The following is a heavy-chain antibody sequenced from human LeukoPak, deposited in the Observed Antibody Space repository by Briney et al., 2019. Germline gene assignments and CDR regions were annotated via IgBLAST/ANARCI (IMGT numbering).Heavy chain of an antibody. D-gene: IGHD3-10*01. Sequence: ASVKVFCKASGYTLTGYFMHWVRQAPGQGLEWMGRINPNSGGTNYAQKFQGRVTMTRDTSISTAYMELSRLRSDDTAVYYCARRGDTAPFDYWGQGTLVTVSS. CDR2: INPNSGGT. CDR3: ARRGDTAPFDY. CDR1: GYTLTGYF. J-gene: IGHJ4*02. V-gene: IGHV1-2*06.